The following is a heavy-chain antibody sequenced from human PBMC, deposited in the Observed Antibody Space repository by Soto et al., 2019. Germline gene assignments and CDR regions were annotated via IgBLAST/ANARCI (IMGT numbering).Heavy chain of an antibody. CDR1: GFKFSDYW. CDR3: ARDGLLFSGPYRPSRFDY. CDR2: IKHDTSEA. V-gene: IGHV3-7*03. Sequence: GGSLRLSCAASGFKFSDYWLSWVRQAPGKGLEWVGNIKHDTSEAHYADSVKGRFTITRDNIKNFLFLQMNGLRSDDTASYYCARDGLLFSGPYRPSRFDYWGLGTLVTVSS. J-gene: IGHJ4*02. D-gene: IGHD3-16*02.